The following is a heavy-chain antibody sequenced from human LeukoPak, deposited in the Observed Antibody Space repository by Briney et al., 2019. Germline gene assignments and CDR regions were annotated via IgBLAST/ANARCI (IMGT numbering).Heavy chain of an antibody. CDR3: TKNTGRREGWFDP. V-gene: IGHV3-30*02. CDR2: IESDESIS. CDR1: GLTFRHYG. J-gene: IGHJ5*02. Sequence: GGSLRLSCAASGLTFRHYGMHWLRQTPGKGLEWVAFIESDESISQYADLVKGRFTTSRDNSKNMLYLQMNSLRTEDTAMYYCTKNTGRREGWFDPWGQGTLVTVSS. D-gene: IGHD1-26*01.